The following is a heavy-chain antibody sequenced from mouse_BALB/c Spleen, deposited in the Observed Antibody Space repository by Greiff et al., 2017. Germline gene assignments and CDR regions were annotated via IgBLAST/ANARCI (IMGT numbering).Heavy chain of an antibody. CDR1: GYTFTSYY. D-gene: IGHD3-2*01. CDR3: TRDSYDAMDY. CDR2: INPSNGGT. V-gene: IGHV1S81*02. Sequence: VQLVESGAELVKPGASVKLSCKASGYTFTSYYMYWVKQRPGQGLEWIGEINPSNGGTNFNEKFKSKATLTVDKSSSTAYMQLSSLTSEDSAVYYCTRDSYDAMDYWGQGTSVTVSS. J-gene: IGHJ4*01.